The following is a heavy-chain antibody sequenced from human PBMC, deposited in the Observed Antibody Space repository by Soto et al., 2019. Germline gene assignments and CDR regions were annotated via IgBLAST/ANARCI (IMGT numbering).Heavy chain of an antibody. V-gene: IGHV3-74*01. CDR3: AKDSWYFDL. J-gene: IGHJ4*02. Sequence: GGSLRLSCEASGFIFTNFWMHWVRQVPGKGLVWVSRIDTSGSSTSYADSVKGRFTISRDNAKNTVSLRMNSLRAADTGVYYCAKDSWYFDLWSQGSLVTVSS. D-gene: IGHD6-13*01. CDR2: IDTSGSST. CDR1: GFIFTNFW.